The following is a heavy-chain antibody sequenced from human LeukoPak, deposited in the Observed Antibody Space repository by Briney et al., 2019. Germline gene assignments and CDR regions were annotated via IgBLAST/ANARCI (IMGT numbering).Heavy chain of an antibody. D-gene: IGHD3-10*01. Sequence: ASVKVSCKASGYTFTGYYMHWVRQAPGQGLEWMGWINPNSGGTNYAQKFQGRVTMTRDTSISTAYMELSRLRSDDTAVYYCARGVVTMVRGEYYFDYWGQGTLVTVPS. J-gene: IGHJ4*02. V-gene: IGHV1-2*02. CDR2: INPNSGGT. CDR1: GYTFTGYY. CDR3: ARGVVTMVRGEYYFDY.